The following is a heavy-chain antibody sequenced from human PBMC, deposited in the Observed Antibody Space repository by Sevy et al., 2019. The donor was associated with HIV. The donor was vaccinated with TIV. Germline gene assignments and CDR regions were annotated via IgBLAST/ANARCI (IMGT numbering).Heavy chain of an antibody. Sequence: GGSLRLSCVVSGITFSTSGMHWVRQAPGKGLEWVAVISYHGRDKFYADSVKGRSTISRDNSKNILYLQMISLRAEDTAVYYCARSLGNYYGSGTYQEDWFDPWGQGTLVTVSS. D-gene: IGHD3-10*01. J-gene: IGHJ5*02. CDR1: GITFSTSG. CDR3: ARSLGNYYGSGTYQEDWFDP. V-gene: IGHV3-30*03. CDR2: ISYHGRDK.